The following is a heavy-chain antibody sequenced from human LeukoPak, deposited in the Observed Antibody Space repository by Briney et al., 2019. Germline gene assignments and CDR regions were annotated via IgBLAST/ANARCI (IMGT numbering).Heavy chain of an antibody. J-gene: IGHJ4*02. Sequence: GASVKVSCKASGYTFTSYGISWVRQAPGQGLEWMGWISAYNGNTNYAQKLQGRVTMTTDTSTSTAYMELRSLRSDDTAVYYCARGLENSWYTTGALAAYWGQGTLVTVSS. V-gene: IGHV1-18*01. CDR1: GYTFTSYG. CDR3: ARGLENSWYTTGALAAY. D-gene: IGHD6-13*01. CDR2: ISAYNGNT.